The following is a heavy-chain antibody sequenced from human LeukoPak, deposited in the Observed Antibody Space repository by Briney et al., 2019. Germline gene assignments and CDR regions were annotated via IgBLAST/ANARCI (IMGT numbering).Heavy chain of an antibody. V-gene: IGHV3-7*01. Sequence: GGSLRLSCAASGFTFSSYWMSWVRQAPGKGLEWVANIKQDGSEKYYVDSVKGRFTISRDNAKNSLYLQMNSLRAEDTAVYYCARAKAMVRGVPDYWGQGTLVTVSS. CDR2: IKQDGSEK. CDR3: ARAKAMVRGVPDY. J-gene: IGHJ4*02. D-gene: IGHD3-10*01. CDR1: GFTFSSYW.